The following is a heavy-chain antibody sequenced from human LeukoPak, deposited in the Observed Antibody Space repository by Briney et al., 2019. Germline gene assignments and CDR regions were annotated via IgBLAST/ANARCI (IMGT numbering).Heavy chain of an antibody. Sequence: GRSLRLSCAASGFTFSSYALHWVRQAPGKGLEWVALISYDGNNKYYADSVKGRFTISRDNSKNTLYLQMNSLRAEDTAVYYCAKTIGYCSGGSCSPHNYYYYYGMDVWGQGTTVTVSS. J-gene: IGHJ6*02. CDR2: ISYDGNNK. D-gene: IGHD2-15*01. V-gene: IGHV3-30-3*02. CDR1: GFTFSSYA. CDR3: AKTIGYCSGGSCSPHNYYYYYGMDV.